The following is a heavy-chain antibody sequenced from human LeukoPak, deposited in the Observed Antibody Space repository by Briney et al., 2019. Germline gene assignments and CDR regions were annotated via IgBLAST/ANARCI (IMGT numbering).Heavy chain of an antibody. CDR3: ASDGNSGSYPGYFDY. Sequence: ASVKVSCKASGYTFTSYGISWVRQAPGQGLEWIGWISAYNGNTNYAQKLQGRVTMTTDTSTSTAYMELRSLRSDDTAVYYCASDGNSGSYPGYFDYWGQGTLVTVSS. CDR2: ISAYNGNT. CDR1: GYTFTSYG. J-gene: IGHJ4*02. V-gene: IGHV1-18*01. D-gene: IGHD1-26*01.